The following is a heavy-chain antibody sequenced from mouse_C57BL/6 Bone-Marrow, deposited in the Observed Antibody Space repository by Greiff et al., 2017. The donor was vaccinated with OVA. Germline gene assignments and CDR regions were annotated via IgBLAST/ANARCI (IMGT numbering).Heavy chain of an antibody. D-gene: IGHD2-3*01. J-gene: IGHJ4*01. Sequence: VQLQQSGAELVRPGTSVKMSCKASGYTFTNYWIGWAKQRPGHGLEWIGDIYPGGGYTNYNEKFKGKATLTADKSSSTAYMQFSSLTSEDSAIYYCATYDGYYAMDYWGQGTSVTVSS. V-gene: IGHV1-63*01. CDR1: GYTFTNYW. CDR2: IYPGGGYT. CDR3: ATYDGYYAMDY.